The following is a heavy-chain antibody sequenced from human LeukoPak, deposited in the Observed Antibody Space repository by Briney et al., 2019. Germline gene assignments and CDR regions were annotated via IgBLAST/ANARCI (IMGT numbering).Heavy chain of an antibody. CDR1: GFTFSEYA. Sequence: PGGSLRLSCAASGFTFSEYALVWVRQAPGKGLEWVSASSSGGANTLYADAVKGRFTISRDNSKNTLYLQMDSLRAEDTAVYFCGRDPNGDYVGAFEFWGHGTMVTVSS. V-gene: IGHV3-23*01. CDR3: GRDPNGDYVGAFEF. J-gene: IGHJ3*01. CDR2: SSSGGANT. D-gene: IGHD4-17*01.